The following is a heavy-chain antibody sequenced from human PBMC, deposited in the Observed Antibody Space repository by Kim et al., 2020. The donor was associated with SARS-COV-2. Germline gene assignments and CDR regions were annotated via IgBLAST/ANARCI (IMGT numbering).Heavy chain of an antibody. CDR1: GGSISSDGYY. CDR3: ARAGRRRITIFGVVGAFDI. D-gene: IGHD3-3*01. V-gene: IGHV4-31*03. Sequence: SETLSLTCTVSGGSISSDGYYWSWIRQHPGKGLEWIVYIYYSGSTYYNPSLKSRVTISVDTSKNQFSLKLSSVTAADTAVYYCARAGRRRITIFGVVGAFDIWGQGTMVTVSS. J-gene: IGHJ3*02. CDR2: IYYSGST.